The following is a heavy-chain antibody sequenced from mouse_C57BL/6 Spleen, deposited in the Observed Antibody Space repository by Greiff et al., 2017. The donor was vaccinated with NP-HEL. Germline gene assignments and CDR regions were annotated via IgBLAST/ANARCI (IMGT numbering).Heavy chain of an antibody. CDR3: ARDYGSTEDYFDY. V-gene: IGHV14-3*01. Sequence: VQLPPSVAALVRPGASVTLSCPASGFNIKNTYMHWVKQRPEQGLEWIGRIDPANGNTKYAPKFQGKATITADTSSNTAYLQLSSLTSEDTAIYYCARDYGSTEDYFDYWGQGTTLTVSS. J-gene: IGHJ2*01. CDR2: IDPANGNT. D-gene: IGHD1-1*01. CDR1: GFNIKNTY.